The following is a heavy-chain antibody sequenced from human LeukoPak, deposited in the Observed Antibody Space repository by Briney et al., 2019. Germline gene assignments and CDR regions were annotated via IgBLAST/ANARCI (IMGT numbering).Heavy chain of an antibody. CDR1: GGSFSGYY. CDR2: INHSGST. V-gene: IGHV4-34*01. Sequence: SETLSLTCAVYGGSFSGYYWSWIRQPPGKGLEWIGEINHSGSTNYNPSLKSRVTISVDTSKNQFSLKLSSVTAADTAVYYCARGRGVISLTKWVFDYWGQGTLVTASS. D-gene: IGHD3-10*01. J-gene: IGHJ4*02. CDR3: ARGRGVISLTKWVFDY.